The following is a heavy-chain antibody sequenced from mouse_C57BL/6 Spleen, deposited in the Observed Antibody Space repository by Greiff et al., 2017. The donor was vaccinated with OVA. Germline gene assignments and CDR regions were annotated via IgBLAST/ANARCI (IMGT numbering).Heavy chain of an antibody. J-gene: IGHJ4*01. CDR1: GYSFTGYY. V-gene: IGHV1-42*01. D-gene: IGHD1-1*01. CDR2: INPSTGGT. Sequence: EVQLVESGPELVKPGASVKISCKASGYSFTGYYMNWVKQSPEKSLEWIGEINPSTGGTTYNQKFKAKATLTVDKSSSTAYMQLKSLTSEDSAVYYCARSGYYGSSPYYAMDHWGQGTSVTVSS. CDR3: ARSGYYGSSPYYAMDH.